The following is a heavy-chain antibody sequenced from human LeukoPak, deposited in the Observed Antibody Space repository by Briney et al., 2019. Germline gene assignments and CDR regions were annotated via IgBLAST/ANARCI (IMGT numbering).Heavy chain of an antibody. CDR1: GGSISSSSYY. J-gene: IGHJ5*02. CDR3: ARGTMVRGVIAWVNWFDP. D-gene: IGHD3-10*01. Sequence: SETLSLTCTVSGGSISSSSYYWGWIRQPPGKGLEWIGSIYYSGSTYYNPSLKSRVTISVDTSKNQFSLKLSSVTAADTAVYYCARGTMVRGVIAWVNWFDPWGQGTLVTVSS. CDR2: IYYSGST. V-gene: IGHV4-39*01.